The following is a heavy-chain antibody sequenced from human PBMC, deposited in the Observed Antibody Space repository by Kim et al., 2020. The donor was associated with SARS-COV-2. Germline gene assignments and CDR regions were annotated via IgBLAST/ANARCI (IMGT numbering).Heavy chain of an antibody. Sequence: GGSLRLSCAASGFTVSSNYMSWVRQAPGKGLEWVSVIYSGGSTYYADSVKGRFTISRDNSKNTLYLQMNSLRAEDTAVYYCAREGTGTTLYYYGMDVWGQGTTVTVSS. CDR2: IYSGGST. V-gene: IGHV3-66*01. J-gene: IGHJ6*02. CDR1: GFTVSSNY. D-gene: IGHD1-7*01. CDR3: AREGTGTTLYYYGMDV.